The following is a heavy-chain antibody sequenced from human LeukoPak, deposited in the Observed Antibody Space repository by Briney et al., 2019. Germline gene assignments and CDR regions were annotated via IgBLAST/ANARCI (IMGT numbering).Heavy chain of an antibody. CDR2: IWYDGSRK. CDR1: GFTFSHYG. CDR3: ARDGINGSYRHFLES. D-gene: IGHD2-8*01. J-gene: IGHJ4*02. V-gene: IGHV3-33*01. Sequence: PGGSLRLSCTASGFTFSHYGMHWVRQTPGKGLEWVALIWYDGSRKDYTDSVKGRFTISRDDSKNLLSLQMDSLRVEDTAVYYCARDGINGSYRHFLESWGQGALVTVSS.